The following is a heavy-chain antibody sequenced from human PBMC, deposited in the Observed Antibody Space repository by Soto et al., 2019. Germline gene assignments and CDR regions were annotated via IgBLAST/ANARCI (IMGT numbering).Heavy chain of an antibody. D-gene: IGHD6-19*01. CDR3: AALFGQYSSGWSSDY. J-gene: IGHJ4*02. CDR1: GYTFTSYA. V-gene: IGHV1-3*01. Sequence: ASVKVSCKASGYTFTSYAMHWVRQAPGQRLEWMGWINAGNGNTKYSQKFQDRVTMTRNTSISTAYMELSSLRSEDTAVYYCAALFGQYSSGWSSDYWGQGTLVTVSS. CDR2: INAGNGNT.